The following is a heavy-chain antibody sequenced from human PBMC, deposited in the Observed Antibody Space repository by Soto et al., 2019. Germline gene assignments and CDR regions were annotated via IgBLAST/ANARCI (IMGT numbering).Heavy chain of an antibody. J-gene: IGHJ4*02. Sequence: SLRLSCAASGFTFSSYAMSWVRQAPGKGLEWVSAISGSGGSTYYADSVKGRFTISRDNSKNTLYLQMNSLRAEDTAVYYCANLDIVVVVAANWGQGTLVTVSS. V-gene: IGHV3-23*01. CDR3: ANLDIVVVVAAN. CDR2: ISGSGGST. CDR1: GFTFSSYA. D-gene: IGHD2-15*01.